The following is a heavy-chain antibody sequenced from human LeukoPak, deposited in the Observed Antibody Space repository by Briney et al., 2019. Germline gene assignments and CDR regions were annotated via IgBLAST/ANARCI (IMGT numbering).Heavy chain of an antibody. CDR3: ARETVDTAMVLYYYYGMDV. CDR1: GFTFSTYS. J-gene: IGHJ6*02. D-gene: IGHD5-18*01. Sequence: GGSLRLSCAASGFTFSTYSTNWVRQAPGKGLEWVSYISSSSSTIYYADSVKGRFTISRDNAKNSLYLQMNSLRAEDTAVYYCARETVDTAMVLYYYYGMDVWGQGTTVTVSS. CDR2: ISSSSSTI. V-gene: IGHV3-48*01.